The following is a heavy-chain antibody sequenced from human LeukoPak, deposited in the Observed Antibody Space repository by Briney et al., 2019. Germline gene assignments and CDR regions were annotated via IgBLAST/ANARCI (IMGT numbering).Heavy chain of an antibody. D-gene: IGHD3-10*01. CDR1: GYTFTSYY. Sequence: VASVKVSCKASGYTFTSYYMHWVRQAPGQGLEWMGIINPSGGSTSYAQKFQGRVTMTRDTSTSTVYMELSSLRSEDTAVYYCARGVWFGELPPSGDYYYYMDVWGKGTTVTVSS. V-gene: IGHV1-46*01. J-gene: IGHJ6*03. CDR2: INPSGGST. CDR3: ARGVWFGELPPSGDYYYYMDV.